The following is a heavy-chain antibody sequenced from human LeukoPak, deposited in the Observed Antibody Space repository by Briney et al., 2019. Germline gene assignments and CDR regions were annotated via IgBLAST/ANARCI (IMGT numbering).Heavy chain of an antibody. V-gene: IGHV3-66*01. Sequence: GGSLRLSCAAAGFTVSSNYMSWVRQAPGEGLEWVSFIYSGGTTYYADSVKDRFTISRDNSKNTLYLQMNSLRAEDTAVYYCASLRTSGNHYNWVYFDYWGQGTLVTVSS. J-gene: IGHJ4*02. CDR2: IYSGGTT. CDR3: ASLRTSGNHYNWVYFDY. CDR1: GFTVSSNY. D-gene: IGHD3-10*01.